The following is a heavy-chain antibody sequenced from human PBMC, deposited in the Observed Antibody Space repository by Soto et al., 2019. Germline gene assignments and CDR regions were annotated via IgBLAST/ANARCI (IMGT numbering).Heavy chain of an antibody. V-gene: IGHV3-23*01. D-gene: IGHD3-16*02. Sequence: DVQLLESGGGLVEPGGSLTLSCAASGFPSSTYALNWVRQAPGKGPEWVSTISDSGHHTHYADSVKGRFTISRDKSKNTLSLQMNSLRVDDTAIYYCTKSDGCGGGACYTGTYYYFDVWGRGTLVTVSS. J-gene: IGHJ2*01. CDR1: GFPSSTYA. CDR2: ISDSGHHT. CDR3: TKSDGCGGGACYTGTYYYFDV.